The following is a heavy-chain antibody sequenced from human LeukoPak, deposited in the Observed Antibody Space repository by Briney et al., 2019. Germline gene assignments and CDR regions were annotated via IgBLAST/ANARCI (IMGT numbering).Heavy chain of an antibody. V-gene: IGHV4-39*07. CDR3: ARKGAYYYGSGSYSFFRGQYYMDV. J-gene: IGHJ6*03. CDR1: GGSISSDNYY. Sequence: SETLSLTCTVSGGSISSDNYYWGWIRQPPGKGLEWIGGIHYTGTTFYNPSLKSRVTLSVEPSKNQFSLKLSSVTAADTAVYYCARKGAYYYGSGSYSFFRGQYYMDVWGKGTTVTISS. CDR2: IHYTGTT. D-gene: IGHD3-10*01.